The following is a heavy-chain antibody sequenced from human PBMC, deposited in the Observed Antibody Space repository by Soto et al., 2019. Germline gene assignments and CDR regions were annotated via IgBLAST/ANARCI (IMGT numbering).Heavy chain of an antibody. CDR3: AREGFSGSYYDF. D-gene: IGHD1-26*01. Sequence: QVQLVQSGTEVKKPGSSVKVSCKASGGTFSSYDISWVRQVPGQGLEWMGGIIPFSGTANYAQKFQCRVTITADKSTSTAYMELSSLRSEDTAVYYCAREGFSGSYYDFWGHGTLVTVSS. CDR1: GGTFSSYD. V-gene: IGHV1-69*06. J-gene: IGHJ4*01. CDR2: IIPFSGTA.